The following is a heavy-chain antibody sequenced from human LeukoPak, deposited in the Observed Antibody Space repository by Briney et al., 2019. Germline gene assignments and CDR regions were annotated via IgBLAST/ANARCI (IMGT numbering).Heavy chain of an antibody. D-gene: IGHD5-24*01. CDR1: GFTFSSYG. CDR3: ARSDGYNGYDLGY. CDR2: ISYDGSNK. Sequence: GGSLRLSCAASGFTFSSYGMHWVRQAPGKGLEWVAVISYDGSNKYYADSVKGRFTISRDNSKNTLYLQMNSLRAEDTAVYYCARSDGYNGYDLGYWGQGTLVTVSS. V-gene: IGHV3-30*03. J-gene: IGHJ4*02.